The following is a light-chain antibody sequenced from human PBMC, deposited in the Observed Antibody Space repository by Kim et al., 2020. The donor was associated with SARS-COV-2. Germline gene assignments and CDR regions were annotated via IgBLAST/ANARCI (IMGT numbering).Light chain of an antibody. CDR3: QQYYSTPPS. J-gene: IGKJ2*03. CDR1: QPVLYNSNNKNY. Sequence: RASLNCKSSQPVLYNSNNKNYLAWYQQKPGQAPKRLIYWASIRESGVSDRFSGSGSETDFTLTISSLQAEDVAVYYCQQYYSTPPSFGQGTKLEI. CDR2: WAS. V-gene: IGKV4-1*01.